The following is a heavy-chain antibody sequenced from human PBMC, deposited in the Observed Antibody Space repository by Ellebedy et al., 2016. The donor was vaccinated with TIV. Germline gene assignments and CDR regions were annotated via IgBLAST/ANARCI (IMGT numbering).Heavy chain of an antibody. D-gene: IGHD5-12*01. CDR3: ATTKGWLRSEYYFDY. J-gene: IGHJ4*02. CDR2: ISGRGGST. Sequence: GESLKISXAASGFTFSSYAMIWVRQAPGKGLEWVSTISGRGGSTYYADSVKGRFTISRDNSKNTLCLQLNSLRVEDTAVYYCATTKGWLRSEYYFDYWGQGTLVTVSS. CDR1: GFTFSSYA. V-gene: IGHV3-23*01.